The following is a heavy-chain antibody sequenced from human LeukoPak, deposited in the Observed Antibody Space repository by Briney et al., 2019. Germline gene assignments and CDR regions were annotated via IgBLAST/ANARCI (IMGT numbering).Heavy chain of an antibody. CDR3: VQWLVRH. J-gene: IGHJ4*02. Sequence: GGSLRLSCAASGFTFSNAWMSWVRQAPGKGLEWVGRIKSETDGGTTDYAAPVKGRFIISRDDSKNTLYLQMNSLKTEDTAVYYCVQWLVRHWGQGTLVTVSS. V-gene: IGHV3-15*01. CDR1: GFTFSNAW. D-gene: IGHD6-19*01. CDR2: IKSETDGGTT.